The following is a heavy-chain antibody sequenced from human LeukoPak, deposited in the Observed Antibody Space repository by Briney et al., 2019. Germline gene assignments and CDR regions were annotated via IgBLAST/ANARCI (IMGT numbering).Heavy chain of an antibody. D-gene: IGHD3-10*01. V-gene: IGHV4-39*02. CDR2: IYYSGST. CDR1: AGSISSSSYY. CDR3: ARSGLYSGHFDY. J-gene: IGHJ4*02. Sequence: SETLSLTCIVSAGSISSSSYYWGWIRQPPGKGLEWFGSIYYSGSTYYNPSLKRRVPITVDTSKSHYSLKLRSLTAADTAVYYCARSGLYSGHFDYWGQGTLVTVSS.